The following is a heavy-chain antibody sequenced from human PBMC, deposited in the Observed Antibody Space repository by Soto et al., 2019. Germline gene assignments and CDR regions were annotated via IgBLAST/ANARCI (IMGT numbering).Heavy chain of an antibody. V-gene: IGHV3-33*01. D-gene: IGHD3-22*01. CDR3: ARGPMIVDY. J-gene: IGHJ4*02. Sequence: QVQLVESGGGVVQPGRSLRLSCAASGFTFSSYGMHWVRQAPGKGLEWVAVIWYDGSNKYYADSVKGRFTISRDNSKNTLYLQMNSLRAEDTAVYYWARGPMIVDYWGQGTLVTVSS. CDR1: GFTFSSYG. CDR2: IWYDGSNK.